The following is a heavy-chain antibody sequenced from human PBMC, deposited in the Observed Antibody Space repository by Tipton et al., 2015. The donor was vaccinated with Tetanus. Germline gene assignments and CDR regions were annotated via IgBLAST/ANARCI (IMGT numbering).Heavy chain of an antibody. J-gene: IGHJ4*02. CDR2: IHPDGSTT. Sequence: GSLRLSCAASGLSFSDYFMGWVRQAPGEGLVWVSRIHPDGSTTTYADSVKGRFTISRDDAKNTVFLQMNSLRDEDTAVYYCVRGRGLGAYSFGFEYWGQGALVTVSS. V-gene: IGHV3-74*01. CDR1: GLSFSDYF. CDR3: VRGRGLGAYSFGFEY. D-gene: IGHD5-12*01.